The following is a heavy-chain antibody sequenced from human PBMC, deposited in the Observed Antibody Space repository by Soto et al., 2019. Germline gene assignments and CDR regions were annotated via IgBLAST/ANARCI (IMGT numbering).Heavy chain of an antibody. V-gene: IGHV3-33*01. Sequence: PGKGLEWVAGIWYDGSNKYYADSVKGRFTISRDNSNNTLYLHMNSLRAEDTAVYYCARDSSWRSGWAPRFDYWGQGTLVTVSS. J-gene: IGHJ4*02. D-gene: IGHD6-19*01. CDR2: IWYDGSNK. CDR3: ARDSSWRSGWAPRFDY.